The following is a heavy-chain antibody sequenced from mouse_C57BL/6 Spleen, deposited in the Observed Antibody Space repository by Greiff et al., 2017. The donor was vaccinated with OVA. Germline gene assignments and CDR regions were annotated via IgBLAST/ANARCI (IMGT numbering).Heavy chain of an antibody. D-gene: IGHD1-1*01. CDR2: IRNKANGYTT. V-gene: IGHV7-3*01. CDR1: GFTFTDYY. Sequence: EVMLVESGGGLVQPGGSLSLSCAASGFTFTDYYMSWVRQPPGKALEWLGFIRNKANGYTTEYSASVKGRFTISRDNSQSILYLQMNALRAEDSATYYCARDYYGSSYPFDYWGQGTTLTVSS. CDR3: ARDYYGSSYPFDY. J-gene: IGHJ2*01.